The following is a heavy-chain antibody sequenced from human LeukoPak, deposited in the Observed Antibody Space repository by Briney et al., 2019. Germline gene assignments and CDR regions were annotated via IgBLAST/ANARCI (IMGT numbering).Heavy chain of an antibody. CDR1: GGSISTSDDY. Sequence: SETLSLTCSVAGGSISTSDDYWGWIRQTPGEGLEWIASIYYNGSTYYRPSLRSRVTMSVDTAKNQFSLELSTVTAADTAVYNCARVVYYYDVSGYSFDLWGRGTLVTVSS. CDR2: IYYNGST. CDR3: ARVVYYYDVSGYSFDL. D-gene: IGHD3-22*01. J-gene: IGHJ2*01. V-gene: IGHV4-39*01.